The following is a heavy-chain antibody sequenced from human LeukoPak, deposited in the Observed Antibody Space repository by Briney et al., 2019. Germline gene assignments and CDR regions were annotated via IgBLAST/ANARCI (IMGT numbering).Heavy chain of an antibody. CDR2: IYHSGST. V-gene: IGHV4-30-2*01. J-gene: IGHJ3*02. Sequence: PSETLSLTCAVSGGSISSGGYSWRWIRQPPGKGLEWIGYIYHSGSTYYNPSLKSRVTISVDRSENQFSLKLSSVTAADTAVYYCARGVVVVVAANRGAFDIWGQGTMATVSS. D-gene: IGHD2-15*01. CDR1: GGSISSGGYS. CDR3: ARGVVVVVAANRGAFDI.